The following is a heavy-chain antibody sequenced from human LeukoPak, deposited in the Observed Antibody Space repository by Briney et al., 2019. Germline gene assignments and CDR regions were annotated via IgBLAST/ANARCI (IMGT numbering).Heavy chain of an antibody. V-gene: IGHV4-59*01. CDR3: AIDRGFLGRDAFDI. CDR1: GGSISSYY. Sequence: PSETLSLTCTVSGGSISSYYWSWIRQPPGKGLEWIGYIYYSGSTNYNPSLKSRVTISVDTSKNQFSLKLSSVTAADTAVYYCAIDRGFLGRDAFDIWGQGTMVTVSS. D-gene: IGHD3-3*01. J-gene: IGHJ3*02. CDR2: IYYSGST.